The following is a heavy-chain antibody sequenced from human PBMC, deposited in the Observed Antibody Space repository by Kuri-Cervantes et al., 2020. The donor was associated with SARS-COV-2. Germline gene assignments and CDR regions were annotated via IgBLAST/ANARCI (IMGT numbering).Heavy chain of an antibody. Sequence: SETLSLTCTVPGGSISSYYWSWIRQPPGKGLEWIGYIYYSGSTNYNPSLKSRVTISVDTSKNQFSLKLSSVTAADTAVYYCAGEQWLGPFDYWGQGTLVTVSS. D-gene: IGHD6-19*01. CDR1: GGSISSYY. J-gene: IGHJ4*02. CDR2: IYYSGST. CDR3: AGEQWLGPFDY. V-gene: IGHV4-59*01.